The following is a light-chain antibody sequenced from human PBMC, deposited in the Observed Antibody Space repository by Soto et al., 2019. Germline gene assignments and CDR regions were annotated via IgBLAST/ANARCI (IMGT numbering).Light chain of an antibody. Sequence: NFMLSQPHSVSESPGKAVTISCTGTGGSIARNYVQWYQQRPGSAPGTVTYEDTQTPSGVPDRFSGSFDSSSNSASLTISGLKTEDEADYYCQSFHTDTQQVVFGGGTKLTVL. J-gene: IGLJ2*01. V-gene: IGLV6-57*02. CDR1: GGSIARNY. CDR2: EDT. CDR3: QSFHTDTQQVV.